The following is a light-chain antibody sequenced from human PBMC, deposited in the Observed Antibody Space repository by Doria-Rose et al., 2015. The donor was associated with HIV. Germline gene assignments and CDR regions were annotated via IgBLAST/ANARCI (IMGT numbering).Light chain of an antibody. V-gene: IGKV4-1*01. J-gene: IGKJ3*01. CDR2: WAS. CDR1: QSLLYTSKNY. CDR3: QQYYDTPS. Sequence: DIQMTQSPESLGMSLGERATLNCKSNQSLLYTSKNYLAWYQQKPGQPPTLLIYWASTRQSGVPARFSGSGSGTDFTPTISSLEAEDVAVYYCQQYYDTPSFGPGTTVDIK.